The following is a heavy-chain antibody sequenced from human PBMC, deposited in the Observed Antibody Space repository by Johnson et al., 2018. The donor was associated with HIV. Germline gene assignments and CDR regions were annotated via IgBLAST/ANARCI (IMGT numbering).Heavy chain of an antibody. J-gene: IGHJ3*02. CDR2: IGTAGDT. Sequence: VQLVESGGGVVQPGGSLRLSCAASGFTFSSYDMHWVRQATGKGLEWVSAIGTAGDTYYPGSVKGRFTISRENANNSLYLQMNSLRAEDTAVYYCARDWGTIQLWSSGAFDIWGQGTMVTVSS. V-gene: IGHV3-13*01. CDR1: GFTFSSYD. D-gene: IGHD5-18*01. CDR3: ARDWGTIQLWSSGAFDI.